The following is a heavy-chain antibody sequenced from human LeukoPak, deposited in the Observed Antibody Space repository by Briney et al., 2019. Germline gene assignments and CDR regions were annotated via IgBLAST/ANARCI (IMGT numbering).Heavy chain of an antibody. Sequence: SETLSLTCTVSGGSISGSSYYWGWIRQPPGKGLEWIGSIYYSGSTYYNPSLKSRVTISVDTSKNQFSLKLSSVTAADTAVYYCARQGAAAGTVDYWGQGTLVTVSS. D-gene: IGHD6-13*01. V-gene: IGHV4-39*01. CDR1: GGSISGSSYY. J-gene: IGHJ4*02. CDR2: IYYSGST. CDR3: ARQGAAAGTVDY.